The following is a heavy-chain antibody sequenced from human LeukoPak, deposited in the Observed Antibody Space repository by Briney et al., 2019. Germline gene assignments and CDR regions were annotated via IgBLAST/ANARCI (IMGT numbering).Heavy chain of an antibody. D-gene: IGHD1-26*01. CDR3: ARQGVGATDL. CDR2: IFYSGST. V-gene: IGHV4-39*01. CDR1: GGSINSYGYY. Sequence: PSETLSLTCSVSGGSINSYGYYWAWIRQPPGKRPEWIGSIFYSGSTHYNPSLQSRITISADTSKGQFSLKLSSVTAADTAVYYCARQGVGATDLWGQGSLVTVSS. J-gene: IGHJ5*02.